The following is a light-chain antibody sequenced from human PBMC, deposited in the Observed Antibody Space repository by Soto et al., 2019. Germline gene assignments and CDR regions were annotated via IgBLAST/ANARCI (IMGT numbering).Light chain of an antibody. CDR1: QGIRND. Sequence: AIQMTQSPSSLSTSVGDRVTITCRASQGIRNDLGWYQQKSGKAPKLLIYAASTLQAGIQSRFSGSGSGTDFTLTISSLQPDAFATYYCLQDYDYPYTFGQGTKLEIK. CDR3: LQDYDYPYT. J-gene: IGKJ2*01. V-gene: IGKV1-6*01. CDR2: AAS.